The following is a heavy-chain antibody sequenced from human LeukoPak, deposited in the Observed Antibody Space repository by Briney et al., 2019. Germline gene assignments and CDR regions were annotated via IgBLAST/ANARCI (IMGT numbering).Heavy chain of an antibody. CDR1: GGSISSSSYY. Sequence: SETLSLTCTVSGGSISSSSYYWGWIRQPPGTGLEWIGSIYYSGSTYYNPSLKSRVTISVDASKNQFSLKLSSVTAADTAVYYCASWSYYMDVWGKGTTVTVSS. D-gene: IGHD2-8*02. CDR2: IYYSGST. J-gene: IGHJ6*03. CDR3: ASWSYYMDV. V-gene: IGHV4-39*07.